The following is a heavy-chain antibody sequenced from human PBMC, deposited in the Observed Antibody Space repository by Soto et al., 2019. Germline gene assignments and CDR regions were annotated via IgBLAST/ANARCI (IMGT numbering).Heavy chain of an antibody. V-gene: IGHV4-31*03. CDR3: VEKMGTTHYFDF. CDR1: GDPVSSGSYY. Sequence: PSETLSLTCSVSGDPVSSGSYYWTWVRQHPVKGLEWIGYIYHTGSTYYNPSLQSRLIMSIDTSKNQFSLHLYSVTAADTAVYFFVEKMGTTHYFDFWCQGLLVTVS. J-gene: IGHJ4*02. CDR2: IYHTGST. D-gene: IGHD5-12*01.